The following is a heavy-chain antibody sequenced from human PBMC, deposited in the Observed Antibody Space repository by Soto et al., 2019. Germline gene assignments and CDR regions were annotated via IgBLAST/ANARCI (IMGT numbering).Heavy chain of an antibody. CDR2: IYHTGST. CDR1: GGSFSGYY. CDR3: ARARYCSGGSCHLFDY. Sequence: PSETLSLTCAVYGGSFSGYYWSWIRQPPGKGLEWIGSIYHTGSTYYNPSLKSRVTISVDTSKNQFSLKLSSVTAADTAVYYCARARYCSGGSCHLFDYWGQGTLVTVSS. D-gene: IGHD2-15*01. V-gene: IGHV4-34*01. J-gene: IGHJ4*02.